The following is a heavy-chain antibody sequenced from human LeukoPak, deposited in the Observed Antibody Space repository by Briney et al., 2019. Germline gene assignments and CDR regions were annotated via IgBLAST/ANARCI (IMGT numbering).Heavy chain of an antibody. J-gene: IGHJ3*02. CDR3: ARETTLYSSGWYNAFDI. D-gene: IGHD6-19*01. V-gene: IGHV3-11*01. CDR2: ISSSGSTI. CDR1: GFTFSDYY. Sequence: GGSLRLSCAASGFTFSDYYMSWIRQAPGKGLEWVSYISSSGSTIYYADSVKGRLTISRDNAKNPLYLQMNSLRAEDTAVYYCARETTLYSSGWYNAFDIWGQGTMVTVSS.